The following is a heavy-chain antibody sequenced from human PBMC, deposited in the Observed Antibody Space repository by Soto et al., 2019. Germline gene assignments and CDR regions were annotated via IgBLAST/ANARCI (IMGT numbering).Heavy chain of an antibody. J-gene: IGHJ4*02. V-gene: IGHV4-39*01. CDR1: GGSITRRSSY. Sequence: SETLSLTCIVSGGSITRRSSYWAWTRQPPGKGLEWVGPFYDGNTYHNPSLRSRITIAVDTSKNQFSLKLNSVAAADTAFYYCATTRGLAVGGSFDYWGQGMLVT. CDR3: ATTRGLAVGGSFDY. CDR2: FYDGNT. D-gene: IGHD3-10*01.